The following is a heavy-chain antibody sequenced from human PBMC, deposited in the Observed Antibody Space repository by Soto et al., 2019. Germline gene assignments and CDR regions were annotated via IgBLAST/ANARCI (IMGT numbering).Heavy chain of an antibody. CDR1: GFTFSSYA. CDR3: AREGGEAYYDFWSGYRSDAFDI. Sequence: GGSLRLSCAASGFTFSSYAMHWVRQAPGKGLEWVAVISYDGSNKYYADSVKGRFTISRDNSKNTLYLQMSSLRAEDTAVYYCAREGGEAYYDFWSGYRSDAFDIWGQGTMVTVSS. V-gene: IGHV3-30-3*01. J-gene: IGHJ3*02. D-gene: IGHD3-3*01. CDR2: ISYDGSNK.